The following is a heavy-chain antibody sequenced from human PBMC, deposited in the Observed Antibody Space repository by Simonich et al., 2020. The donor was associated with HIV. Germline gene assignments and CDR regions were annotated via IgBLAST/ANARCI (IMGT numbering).Heavy chain of an antibody. CDR3: TRGYGDYGDY. V-gene: IGHV4-34*01. CDR2: INHSGSR. Sequence: QVQLQQWGAGLLKPSETLSLTCAVYGGSFSGYYWSWIRQSPGKGLEWIGEINHSGSRNSNPSLKSRVTISVYASKNQFSLKLSSVTAADTAVYYCTRGYGDYGDYWGQGTLVTVSS. D-gene: IGHD4-17*01. J-gene: IGHJ4*02. CDR1: GGSFSGYY.